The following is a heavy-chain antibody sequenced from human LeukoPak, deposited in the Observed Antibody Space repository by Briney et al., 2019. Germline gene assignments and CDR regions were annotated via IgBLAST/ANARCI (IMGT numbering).Heavy chain of an antibody. Sequence: GGSLRLSCAASGFTVSSNYMSWVRQAPGKGLEWVSVIYSGGSTYYADSVKGRFTISRDNSKNTLYLQMNSLRAEDTAVYYCARASIAAAGLPVADAFDIWGQGTMVTVSS. J-gene: IGHJ3*02. CDR3: ARASIAAAGLPVADAFDI. D-gene: IGHD6-13*01. CDR2: IYSGGST. CDR1: GFTVSSNY. V-gene: IGHV3-53*01.